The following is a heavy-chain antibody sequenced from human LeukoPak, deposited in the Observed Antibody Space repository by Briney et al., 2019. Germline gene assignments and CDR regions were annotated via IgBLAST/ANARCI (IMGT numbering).Heavy chain of an antibody. D-gene: IGHD3-10*01. J-gene: IGHJ1*01. CDR1: GGSFSGYY. CDR3: ARIGSGITMVRGAD. CDR2: INHSGST. Sequence: SETLSLTCAVYGGSFSGYYWSWIRQPPGKGLEWIGGINHSGSTNYNPSLKGRVTISVDTSKNQFSLKLSSVTAADTAVYYCARIGSGITMVRGADWGQGTLVTVSS. V-gene: IGHV4-34*01.